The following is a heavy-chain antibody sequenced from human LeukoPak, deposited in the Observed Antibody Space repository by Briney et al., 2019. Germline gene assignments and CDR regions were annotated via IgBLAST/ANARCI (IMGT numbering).Heavy chain of an antibody. Sequence: PSETLSLTCAVYGGSFSGYYWSWIRQPPGKGLEWIGEINHSGSTNYNPSLRSRVTISVDTSKNQFSLKLSSVTAADTAVYYCARHSYYYGSGSQFDYWGQGTLVTVSS. CDR1: GGSFSGYY. CDR2: INHSGST. J-gene: IGHJ4*02. D-gene: IGHD3-10*01. CDR3: ARHSYYYGSGSQFDY. V-gene: IGHV4-34*01.